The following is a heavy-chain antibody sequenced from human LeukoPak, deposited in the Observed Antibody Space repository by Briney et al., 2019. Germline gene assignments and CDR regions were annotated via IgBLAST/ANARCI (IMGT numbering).Heavy chain of an antibody. CDR1: GFTFDDYG. J-gene: IGHJ4*01. Sequence: GGSLRLSCAASGFTFDDYGMSWVRQAPGKGLEWVSGRNGGSTGYADSVKGRFTISRDNAKNSLYLQMNSLRPEDTALYYCSTGPRSLIYWGHGTLVTVSS. CDR2: RNGGST. V-gene: IGHV3-20*04. CDR3: STGPRSLIY.